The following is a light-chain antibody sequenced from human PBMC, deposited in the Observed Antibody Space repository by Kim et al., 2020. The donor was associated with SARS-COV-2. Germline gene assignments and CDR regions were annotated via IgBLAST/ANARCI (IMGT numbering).Light chain of an antibody. V-gene: IGKV3-15*01. CDR3: QQYNNWPPIT. CDR1: QSVSSN. Sequence: SPRERATLSGRASQSVSSNLAWYQQKPGQAPRLLIYGASTRATGIPARFSGSGSGTEFTLTISSLQSEDFAVYYCQQYNNWPPITFGQGTRLEIK. CDR2: GAS. J-gene: IGKJ5*01.